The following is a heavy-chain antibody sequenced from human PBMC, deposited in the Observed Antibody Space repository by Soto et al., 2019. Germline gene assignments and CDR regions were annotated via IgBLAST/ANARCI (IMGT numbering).Heavy chain of an antibody. D-gene: IGHD1-26*01. CDR2: IIGSGGVT. CDR1: GFARTSYT. Sequence: GGSLRLSCVAAGFARTSYTVSWVRQAPGKGLEWVSSIIGSGGVTQYADSVRGRFTISRDNSENTLFLQMNGLRVDDTAIYYCAKDRHPDGLWDIDYWGQGTLVTVSS. CDR3: AKDRHPDGLWDIDY. V-gene: IGHV3-23*01. J-gene: IGHJ4*02.